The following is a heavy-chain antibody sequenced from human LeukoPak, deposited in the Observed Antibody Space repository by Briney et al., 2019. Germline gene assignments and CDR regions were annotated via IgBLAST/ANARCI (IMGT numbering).Heavy chain of an antibody. Sequence: PSETLSLTCTVSGGSLDSFYWSWIRQPPGKGLEYTGYIYYSGATNYDPSLKGRVTISVDMSKNQFSLKLISVTAADTAVYYCARDPPGKGALDFWGQGTLVTVSS. CDR3: ARDPPGKGALDF. D-gene: IGHD3-16*01. CDR2: IYYSGAT. CDR1: GGSLDSFY. V-gene: IGHV4-59*01. J-gene: IGHJ4*02.